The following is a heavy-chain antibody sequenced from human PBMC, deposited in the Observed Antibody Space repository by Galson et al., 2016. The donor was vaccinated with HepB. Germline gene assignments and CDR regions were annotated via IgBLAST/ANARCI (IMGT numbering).Heavy chain of an antibody. J-gene: IGHJ2*01. CDR3: ARERSSSSWYFGYLAL. CDR1: GFPFSSYG. V-gene: IGHV3-33*01. Sequence: SLRLSCAASGFPFSSYGMHWVRQAPGKGLEWVTIVWAEETNKYYADSVKGRFTISRDDSKNTQYLQMSSVRAEDTSIYYCARERSSSSWYFGYLALWGRGTLVTVSS. D-gene: IGHD6-13*01. CDR2: VWAEETNK.